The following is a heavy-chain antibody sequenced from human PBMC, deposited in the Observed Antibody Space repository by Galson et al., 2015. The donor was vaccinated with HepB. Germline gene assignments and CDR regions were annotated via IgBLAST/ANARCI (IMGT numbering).Heavy chain of an antibody. CDR3: VKDQDWGRFGP. J-gene: IGHJ5*02. CDR2: ISSNGDRT. V-gene: IGHV3-64D*06. D-gene: IGHD7-27*01. Sequence: LRLSCAGYGFTFSNYAMYWVRQAPGRGLEFVSTISSNGDRTNYADSVKGRFTISRDRSKNTLYLQMSSLRAEDTAMYYCVKDQDWGRFGPWGQGTLVTVSS. CDR1: GFTFSNYA.